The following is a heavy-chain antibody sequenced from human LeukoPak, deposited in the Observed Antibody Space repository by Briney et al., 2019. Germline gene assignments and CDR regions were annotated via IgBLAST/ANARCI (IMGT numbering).Heavy chain of an antibody. CDR1: GFTFSSYG. J-gene: IGHJ4*02. CDR2: ISYDGSNK. D-gene: IGHD3-10*01. Sequence: GGSLRLSRAASGFTFSSYGMHWVRQAPGKGLEWVAVISYDGSNKYYADSVKGRFTISRDNSKNTLYLQMNSLRAEDTAVYYCAKDLRLLWFGELSSPDYWGQGTLVTVSS. CDR3: AKDLRLLWFGELSSPDY. V-gene: IGHV3-30*18.